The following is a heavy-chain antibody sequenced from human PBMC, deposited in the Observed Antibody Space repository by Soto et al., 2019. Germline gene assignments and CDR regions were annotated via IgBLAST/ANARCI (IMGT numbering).Heavy chain of an antibody. J-gene: IGHJ6*02. CDR1: GFTFSDYY. V-gene: IGHV3-11*01. CDR3: ARGHSIFYGMDV. D-gene: IGHD2-21*01. CDR2: ISSSGTTI. Sequence: QVQLVESGGGLVKPGGSLRLSCAASGFTFSDYYMNWIRQAPGKGLEWVSYISSSGTTIYYADSVKGRFTISRDNAKHSLFLQMNSLRAKNTALYYCARGHSIFYGMDVWGQGTTVTVSS.